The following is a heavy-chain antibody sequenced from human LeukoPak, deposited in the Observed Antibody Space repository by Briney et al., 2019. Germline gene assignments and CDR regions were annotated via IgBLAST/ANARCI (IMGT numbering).Heavy chain of an antibody. CDR3: ARLPNYYDSSGYYLDY. V-gene: IGHV5-51*01. Sequence: GESLKISCKGSGYSFTTYWIGWVRQMPGKGLEWMGIIYPGDSDTRYSPSFQGQVTISADKSISTAYLQWSSLKASDTAMYYCARLPNYYDSSGYYLDYWGQGTLVTVSS. CDR1: GYSFTTYW. J-gene: IGHJ4*02. D-gene: IGHD3-22*01. CDR2: IYPGDSDT.